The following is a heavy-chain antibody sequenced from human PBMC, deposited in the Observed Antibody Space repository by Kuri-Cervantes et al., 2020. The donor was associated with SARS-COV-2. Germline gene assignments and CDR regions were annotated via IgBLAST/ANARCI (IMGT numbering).Heavy chain of an antibody. CDR2: IKQDGSEK. CDR3: AREAYYDFWSGYPLHFDY. J-gene: IGHJ4*02. D-gene: IGHD3-3*01. V-gene: IGHV3-7*01. Sequence: GGSLRLSCTVSGGSISSYYWSWVRQAPGKGLEWVANIKQDGSEKYYVDSVKGRFTISRDNAKNSLYLQMNSLRAEDTAVYYCAREAYYDFWSGYPLHFDYWGQGTLVTVSS. CDR1: GGSISSYY.